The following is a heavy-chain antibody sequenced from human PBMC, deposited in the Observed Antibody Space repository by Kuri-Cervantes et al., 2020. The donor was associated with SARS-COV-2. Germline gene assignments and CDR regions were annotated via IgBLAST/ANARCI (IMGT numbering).Heavy chain of an antibody. Sequence: GESLKISCAASGFTFSNYDMNWVRQAPGKGLEWVSYISSSSRTMYNADSVKGRFTISRDNAKNSLYLQMNSLRDEDTAVYYCARYGSGYSTFYGMDVWGQGTTVTVSS. CDR3: ARYGSGYSTFYGMDV. V-gene: IGHV3-48*02. D-gene: IGHD6-13*01. CDR2: ISSSSRTM. CDR1: GFTFSNYD. J-gene: IGHJ6*02.